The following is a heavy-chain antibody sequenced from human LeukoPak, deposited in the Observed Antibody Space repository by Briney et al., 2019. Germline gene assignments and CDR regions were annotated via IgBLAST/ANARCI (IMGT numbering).Heavy chain of an antibody. Sequence: GSLRLSCAASGFTVSSNYMSWVRQAPGKGLEWIGYIYYSGSTNYNPSLKSRVTISVDTSKNQFSLKLSSVTAADTAVYYCATKVDTATDYYYYMDVWGKGTTVTVSS. J-gene: IGHJ6*03. V-gene: IGHV4-59*02. D-gene: IGHD5-18*01. CDR2: IYYSGST. CDR3: ATKVDTATDYYYYMDV. CDR1: GFTVSSNY.